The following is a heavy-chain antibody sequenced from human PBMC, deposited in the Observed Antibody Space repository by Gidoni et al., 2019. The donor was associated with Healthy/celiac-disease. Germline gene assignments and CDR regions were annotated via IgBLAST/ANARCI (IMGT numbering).Heavy chain of an antibody. CDR1: GFTFSSSG. D-gene: IGHD2-21*02. V-gene: IGHV3-33*01. Sequence: QVQLVESGGGVVQPGRSLRLSCAASGFTFSSSGLHWVRQAPGKGLEWVAVIWYDGSNKDYADSVKGRFTISRDNSKNTLYLQMNSLRAEDTAVYYCARVYCGGDCYPPGGYGMDVWGQGTTVTVSS. J-gene: IGHJ6*02. CDR2: IWYDGSNK. CDR3: ARVYCGGDCYPPGGYGMDV.